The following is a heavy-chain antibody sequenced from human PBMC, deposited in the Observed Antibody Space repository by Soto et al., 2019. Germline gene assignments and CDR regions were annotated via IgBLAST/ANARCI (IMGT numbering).Heavy chain of an antibody. D-gene: IGHD5-18*01. CDR1: GGSISSGGYY. Sequence: SSETLSLTCTVSGGSISSGGYYWSWIRQHPGKGLEWIGYIYYSGGTYYNPSLKSRVTISVDTSKNQFSLKLSSVTAADTAVYYCGKSYSCDIIWGLGTLVTVSS. J-gene: IGHJ4*02. CDR2: IYYSGGT. V-gene: IGHV4-31*03. CDR3: GKSYSCDII.